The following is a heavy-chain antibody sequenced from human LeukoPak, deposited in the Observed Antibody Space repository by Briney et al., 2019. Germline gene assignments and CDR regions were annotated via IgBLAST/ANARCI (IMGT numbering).Heavy chain of an antibody. D-gene: IGHD2-2*01. CDR2: IYTGGST. CDR1: GFTFSSYG. Sequence: PGGSLRLSCAASGFTFSSYGMHWVRQPPGKGLEWVSGIYTGGSTYSADSVKGRFTIFRDNSKNTLHLQMHSLRVEDTAVYYCARGGCSSTSCYPQYYYYYYYMDVWGKGTTVTVSS. J-gene: IGHJ6*03. CDR3: ARGGCSSTSCYPQYYYYYYYMDV. V-gene: IGHV3-53*01.